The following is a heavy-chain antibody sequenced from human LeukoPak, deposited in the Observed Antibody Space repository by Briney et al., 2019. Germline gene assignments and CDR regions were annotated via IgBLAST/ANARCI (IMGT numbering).Heavy chain of an antibody. CDR3: ARVAMIVATYPDY. Sequence: GGSLRLSCAASGFTFSSYSMNWVRQAPGKGLEWVSSISSSSSYIYYADSAKGRFTISRDNAKNSLYLQMNSLRAEDTAVYYCARVAMIVATYPDYWGQGTLVTVSS. V-gene: IGHV3-21*01. CDR1: GFTFSSYS. J-gene: IGHJ4*02. D-gene: IGHD5-12*01. CDR2: ISSSSSYI.